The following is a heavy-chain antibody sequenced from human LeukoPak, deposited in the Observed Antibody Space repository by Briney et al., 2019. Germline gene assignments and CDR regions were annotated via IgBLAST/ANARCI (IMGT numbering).Heavy chain of an antibody. CDR2: VTWNSVTI. CDR1: GFTFDDYA. V-gene: IGHV3-9*01. D-gene: IGHD6-6*01. J-gene: IGHJ4*02. Sequence: GRSLRLSCAGSGFTFDDYAMHWVRQAPGKGLEWVSGVTWNSVTIHYADSVKGRFTISRDNAMSSLFLQLDSLRTEDTALYYCVKGNPDLYSSSWDYWGQGTLVTVSS. CDR3: VKGNPDLYSSSWDY.